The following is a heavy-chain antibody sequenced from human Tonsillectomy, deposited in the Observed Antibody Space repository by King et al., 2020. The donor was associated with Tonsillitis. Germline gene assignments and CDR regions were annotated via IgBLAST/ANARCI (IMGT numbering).Heavy chain of an antibody. D-gene: IGHD2-8*01. CDR2: INPGNGNT. Sequence: QLVQSGAEVKKPGASVKVSCKASGYTFSNYAMHWVRQAPGQRLEWMGWINPGNGNTKYSHKFQARVTFTRDTSASTAYMELSSLRSEDTAVYYCLVMVYGDADHRDFDYWGQGTLVTVSS. CDR1: GYTFSNYA. V-gene: IGHV1-3*01. J-gene: IGHJ4*02. CDR3: LVMVYGDADHRDFDY.